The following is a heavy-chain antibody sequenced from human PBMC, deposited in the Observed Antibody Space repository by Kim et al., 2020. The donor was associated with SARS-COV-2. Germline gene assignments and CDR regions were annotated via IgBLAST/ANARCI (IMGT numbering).Heavy chain of an antibody. Sequence: SETLSLTCAVYGGSFSGYYWSWIRQPPGKGLEWIGEINHSGSTNYNPSLKSRVTISVDTSKNQFSLKLSSVTAADTAVYYCARGSSYDSSGYRLDYWGQGTLVTVSS. CDR3: ARGSSYDSSGYRLDY. V-gene: IGHV4-34*01. J-gene: IGHJ4*02. CDR1: GGSFSGYY. CDR2: INHSGST. D-gene: IGHD3-22*01.